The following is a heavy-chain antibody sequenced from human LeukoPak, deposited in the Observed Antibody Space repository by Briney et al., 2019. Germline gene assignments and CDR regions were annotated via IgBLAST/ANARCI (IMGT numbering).Heavy chain of an antibody. Sequence: PGGSLRLSCAASGFTFSSYAMSWVRRAPGKGLDGVSAISGSGGSTYYADSVKGRFTISRDNSKNTLYLQMNSLRAEDTAVYYCARTAQWLVPFDYWGQGTLVTVSS. CDR1: GFTFSSYA. CDR2: ISGSGGST. D-gene: IGHD6-19*01. CDR3: ARTAQWLVPFDY. V-gene: IGHV3-23*01. J-gene: IGHJ4*02.